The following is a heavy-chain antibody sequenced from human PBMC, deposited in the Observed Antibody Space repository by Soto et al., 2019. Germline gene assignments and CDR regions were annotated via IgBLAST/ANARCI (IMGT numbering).Heavy chain of an antibody. CDR2: IKSKTDGGTT. D-gene: IGHD2-2*01. CDR1: GFIFNNAW. J-gene: IGHJ3*02. Sequence: EVQLLESGGGLVKPGGSLALSCAASGFIFNNAWMNWVRQAPGKGLEWVGHIKSKTDGGTTDYAAPVKGRFTISRDDSKNTLYLQMNSLTTEDTAVYYCTHQRWGAFEIWGQGTMVTVSS. CDR3: THQRWGAFEI. V-gene: IGHV3-15*07.